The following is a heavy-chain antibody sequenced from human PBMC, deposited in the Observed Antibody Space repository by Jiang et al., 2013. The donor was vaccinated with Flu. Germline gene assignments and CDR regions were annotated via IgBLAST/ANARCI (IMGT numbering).Heavy chain of an antibody. D-gene: IGHD4-11*01. Sequence: GSGLVKPSQTLSLTCTVSGGSINSGNYYWSWIRQPAGKGLEWIGSIYASGSTMYNPSLTSRITMSVDTSKNQFSLKVRSVTAADTAVYYCARDLADYSGRAYYFDYWGQGTLVTV. CDR1: GGSINSGNYY. J-gene: IGHJ4*02. V-gene: IGHV4-61*02. CDR2: IYASGST. CDR3: ARDLADYSGRAYYFDY.